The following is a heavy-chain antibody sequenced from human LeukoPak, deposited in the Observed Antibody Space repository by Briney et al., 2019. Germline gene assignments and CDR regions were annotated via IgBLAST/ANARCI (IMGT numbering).Heavy chain of an antibody. V-gene: IGHV3-48*04. J-gene: IGHJ3*02. CDR3: VRDTARDGYPEAFHI. CDR2: ISGSSSTI. Sequence: GGSLRLSCAASGFTFSSYSMNWVRQAPGKGLEWVSYISGSSSTIYYADSVKGRFTISRDNAENPLYLQMNSLRAEDTAVYYCVRDTARDGYPEAFHIWGQGTMVAVSS. D-gene: IGHD5-24*01. CDR1: GFTFSSYS.